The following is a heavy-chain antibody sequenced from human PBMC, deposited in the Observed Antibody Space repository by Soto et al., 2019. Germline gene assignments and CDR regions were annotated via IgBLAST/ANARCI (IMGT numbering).Heavy chain of an antibody. J-gene: IGHJ4*02. CDR1: GDYVNSYY. V-gene: IGHV4-59*08. Sequence: LTCTVTGDYVNSYYWSWMRQPPGKGLECMGFVYYSGSTNYNPSLKSRVTISVYTSKSQISLRSEDTAVYYCARHSSGWYYYWGQGNLVTVSS. CDR2: VYYSGST. D-gene: IGHD6-19*01. CDR3: ARHSSGWYYY.